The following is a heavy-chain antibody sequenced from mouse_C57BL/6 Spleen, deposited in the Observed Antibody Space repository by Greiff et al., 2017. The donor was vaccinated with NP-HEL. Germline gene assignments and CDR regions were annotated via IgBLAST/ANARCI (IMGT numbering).Heavy chain of an antibody. Sequence: VQLKESGPGMVKPSQSLSLTCTVTGYSITSGYDWHWIRHFPGNKLEWMGYISYSGSTNYNPSLKSPISITHDTSKNPFFLKLTSVTTEDTATYYGAGGGRAGQAPAWCAYWGQGTLGSVSA. CDR3: AGGGRAGQAPAWCAY. J-gene: IGHJ3*01. D-gene: IGHD3-2*02. CDR1: GYSITSGYD. V-gene: IGHV3-1*01. CDR2: ISYSGST.